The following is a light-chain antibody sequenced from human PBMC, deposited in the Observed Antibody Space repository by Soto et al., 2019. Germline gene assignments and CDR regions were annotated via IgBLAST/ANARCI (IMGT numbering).Light chain of an antibody. Sequence: DIQMTQSPSTLSASVGDRVTITCRASQSIGTWLAWYQQKPGKAPNLLIYDASSLESGVPARFSGSGSGTKFTLTISSLQPDYFAAYYCQQYNNYSPAWTFGQGTKVEIK. J-gene: IGKJ1*01. CDR3: QQYNNYSPAWT. V-gene: IGKV1-5*01. CDR2: DAS. CDR1: QSIGTW.